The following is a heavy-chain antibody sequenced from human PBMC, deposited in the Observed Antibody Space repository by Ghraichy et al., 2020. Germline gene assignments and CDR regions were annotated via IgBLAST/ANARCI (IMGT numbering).Heavy chain of an antibody. CDR2: IYYSGST. CDR3: ARGREDWGSYYFDY. V-gene: IGHV4-59*01. D-gene: IGHD7-27*01. CDR1: GGSISSYY. Sequence: SETLSLTCTVSGGSISSYYWSWIRQPPGKGLEWIGYIYYSGSTNYNPSLKSRVTISVDTSKNQFSLKLSSVTAADTAVYYCARGREDWGSYYFDYWGQGTLVTVSS. J-gene: IGHJ4*02.